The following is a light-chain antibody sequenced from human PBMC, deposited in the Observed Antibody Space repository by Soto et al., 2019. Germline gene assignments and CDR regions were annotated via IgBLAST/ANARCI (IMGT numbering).Light chain of an antibody. J-gene: IGKJ2*01. CDR3: QQYNTHPHT. CDR1: QSISSL. V-gene: IGKV1-5*03. CDR2: MAS. Sequence: DIQMTQSPSTLSASVGDRVTLTCRASQSISSLLAWYQQKPGKAPKILIFMASNLESGVPSRFSGTGSGTEFTLTISSLQPDDFATYFCQQYNTHPHTFGQGTKLEIK.